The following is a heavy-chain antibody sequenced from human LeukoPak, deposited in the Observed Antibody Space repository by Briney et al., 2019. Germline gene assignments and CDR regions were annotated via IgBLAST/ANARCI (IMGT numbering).Heavy chain of an antibody. D-gene: IGHD1-1*01. CDR2: IWYDGSNK. CDR1: GFTFSSYG. V-gene: IGHV3-33*01. CDR3: ARWVHKLTHFDS. J-gene: IGHJ4*02. Sequence: QSGRSLRLSCAASGFTFSSYGMHWVRQAPGKGLEWVAVIWYDGSNKYYADSVKGRFTISRDNSKNTLYLQMNSLRAEDTAVYYCARWVHKLTHFDSWGQGTQVTVSS.